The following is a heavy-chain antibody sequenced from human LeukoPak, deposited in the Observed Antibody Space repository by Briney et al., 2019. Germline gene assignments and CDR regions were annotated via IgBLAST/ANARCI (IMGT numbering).Heavy chain of an antibody. D-gene: IGHD2-8*02. Sequence: SETLSLTCAVYGGFFGGYYWTWIRQSPGKGLEWIGETNHSGWTNYNPSLESRVTISLDASRTQFSLKMNSLTAADTAVYFCARSLLWPTGASESWGQGTTVTVSS. J-gene: IGHJ3*02. CDR3: ARSLLWPTGASES. CDR1: GGFFGGYY. V-gene: IGHV4-34*01. CDR2: TNHSGWT.